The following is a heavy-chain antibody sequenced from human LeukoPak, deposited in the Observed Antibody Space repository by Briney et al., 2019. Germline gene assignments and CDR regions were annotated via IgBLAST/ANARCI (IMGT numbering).Heavy chain of an antibody. CDR3: ASFTILGRFYAFDI. CDR1: GYSISSGYY. J-gene: IGHJ3*02. CDR2: IYHSGST. D-gene: IGHD3-3*01. Sequence: PSETLSLTCAVSGYSISSGYYWGWIRQPPGKGLEWIGSIYHSGSTYYNPSLKSRVTISVNTSKNQFSLKLSSVTAADTAVYYCASFTILGRFYAFDIWGQGTMVTVSS. V-gene: IGHV4-38-2*01.